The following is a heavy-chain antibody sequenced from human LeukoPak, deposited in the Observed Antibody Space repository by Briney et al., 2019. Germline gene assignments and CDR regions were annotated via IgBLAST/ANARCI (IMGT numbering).Heavy chain of an antibody. CDR3: AREDDRTFEFDP. CDR2: INPSGGST. J-gene: IGHJ5*02. D-gene: IGHD3-16*01. CDR1: GYTFTSYY. V-gene: IGHV1-46*01. Sequence: ASVKVSCKASGYTFTSYYMHWVRQAPGQGLEWMGIINPSGGSTSYAQKFQGRVTMTRDMSTSTVYMELSSLRSEDTAAYYCAREDDRTFEFDPWGQGTLVTVSS.